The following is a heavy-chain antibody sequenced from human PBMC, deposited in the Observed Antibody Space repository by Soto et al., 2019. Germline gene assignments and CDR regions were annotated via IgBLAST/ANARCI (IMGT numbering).Heavy chain of an antibody. CDR2: IIPIFGTA. Sequence: QVQLVQSGAEVKKPGSSVKVSCKASGGTFSSYAISWVRQAPGQGLELMGGIIPIFGTANYAQKFQGRVTITADESTSTAYMELSSLRSEDTAVYYCASHLRDGYNFVSGYYYGMDVWGQGTTVTVSS. CDR1: GGTFSSYA. V-gene: IGHV1-69*01. CDR3: ASHLRDGYNFVSGYYYGMDV. J-gene: IGHJ6*02. D-gene: IGHD5-12*01.